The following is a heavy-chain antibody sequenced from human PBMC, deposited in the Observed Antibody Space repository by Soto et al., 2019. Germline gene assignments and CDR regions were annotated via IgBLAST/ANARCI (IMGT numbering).Heavy chain of an antibody. V-gene: IGHV1-18*01. Sequence: ASVKVSCKASGYTFTNYGISWVRQAPGQGLERMGWINVYNGNTKYAQKVQGRVTMTTDTSTSTAYMELRSLRSYDTAVYYCVRCEDSGSDDNYYDWFDPWGQGTLVTVPS. CDR1: GYTFTNYG. CDR3: VRCEDSGSDDNYYDWFDP. J-gene: IGHJ5*02. D-gene: IGHD3-10*01. CDR2: INVYNGNT.